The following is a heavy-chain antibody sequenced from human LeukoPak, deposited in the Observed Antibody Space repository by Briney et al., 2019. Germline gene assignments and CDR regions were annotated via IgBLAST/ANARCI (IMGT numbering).Heavy chain of an antibody. CDR1: GFTFSSYA. D-gene: IGHD1-26*01. CDR3: ASDRGGSFDY. CDR2: ISYDGSNK. V-gene: IGHV3-30*01. J-gene: IGHJ4*02. Sequence: GGSLRLSCAASGFTFSSYAMHWVRQAPGKGLEWVAVISYDGSNKYYADSVKGRFTISRDNSNNTLYLQMNSLRAEDTAEYYCASDRGGSFDYWGQGTLVTVSS.